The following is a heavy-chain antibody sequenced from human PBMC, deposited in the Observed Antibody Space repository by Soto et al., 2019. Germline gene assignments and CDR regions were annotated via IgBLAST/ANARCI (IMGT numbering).Heavy chain of an antibody. D-gene: IGHD6-13*01. CDR2: IDWDDDK. CDR3: ARIGAAAGTLGLPHYYYYMDV. J-gene: IGHJ6*03. V-gene: IGHV2-70*11. CDR1: GFSLSTSGMC. Sequence: SGPTLVNPTQTLTLTCTFSGFSLSTSGMCVSWIRQPPGKALEWLARIDWDDDKYYSTSLKTRLTISKDTSKNQVVLTMTNMDPVDSASFYCARIGAAAGTLGLPHYYYYMDVWGKGNTVSVSS.